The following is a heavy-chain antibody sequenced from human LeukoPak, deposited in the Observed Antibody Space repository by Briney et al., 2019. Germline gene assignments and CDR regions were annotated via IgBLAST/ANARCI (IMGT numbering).Heavy chain of an antibody. V-gene: IGHV3-74*01. CDR3: VLDLFSSFAFDI. J-gene: IGHJ3*02. D-gene: IGHD3/OR15-3a*01. CDR2: INSDGSST. Sequence: GGSLRLSCAASGFTFSRYWMHWVRQAPGKGLLWVSRINSDGSSTYYADSVKGRFTTSRDNAKNALHLQMNRLTAEDTAVYYCVLDLFSSFAFDIWGQGTMVTVSS. CDR1: GFTFSRYW.